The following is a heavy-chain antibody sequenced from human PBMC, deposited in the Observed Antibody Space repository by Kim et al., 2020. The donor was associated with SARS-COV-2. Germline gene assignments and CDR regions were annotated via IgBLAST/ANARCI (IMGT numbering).Heavy chain of an antibody. D-gene: IGHD1-26*01. CDR3: LSRGAGSFYGHYFYMVV. J-gene: IGHJ6*03. V-gene: IGHV3-48*03. CDR2: ISSSGATT. Sequence: GGSLRLSCAASGFTFSIYDISWVRQAPGKGLECISYISSSGATTYYAESVKGRFTIPRDNAKNSLFLQMYSLRVEDPGVYSCLSRGAGSFYGHYFYMVV. CDR1: GFTFSIYD.